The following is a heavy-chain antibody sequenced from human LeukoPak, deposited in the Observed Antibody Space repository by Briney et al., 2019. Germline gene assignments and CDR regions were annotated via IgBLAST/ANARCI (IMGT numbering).Heavy chain of an antibody. CDR1: GYTFTGYY. D-gene: IGHD5-12*01. CDR3: ASARGYSGYDLGN. J-gene: IGHJ4*02. V-gene: IGHV1-2*02. Sequence: ASVKVSCKASGYTFTGYYMHWVRQAPGQGLEWMGWINPNRGGTNYAQKFQGRVTMTRDTSISTDYMELSRLRSEDTAVYSCASARGYSGYDLGNWGQGTLVTVSS. CDR2: INPNRGGT.